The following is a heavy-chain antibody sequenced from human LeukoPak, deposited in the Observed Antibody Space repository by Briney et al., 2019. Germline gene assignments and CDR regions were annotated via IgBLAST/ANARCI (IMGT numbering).Heavy chain of an antibody. CDR2: IYTSGST. D-gene: IGHD6-19*01. Sequence: SQTLSLTCTISGGSISSGSYYWSWTRQPAGKGLEWIGRIYTSGSTNYNPSLKSRVTISVDTSKNQFSLKLSSVTAADTAVYYCARDLSGWNPASYYYYMDVWGKGTTVTVSS. CDR3: ARDLSGWNPASYYYYMDV. J-gene: IGHJ6*03. CDR1: GGSISSGSYY. V-gene: IGHV4-61*02.